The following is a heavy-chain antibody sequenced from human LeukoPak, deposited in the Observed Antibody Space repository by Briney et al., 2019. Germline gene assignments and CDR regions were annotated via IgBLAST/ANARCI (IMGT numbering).Heavy chain of an antibody. Sequence: GGSLRLSCAASGFTFSSYAMHWVRQAPGKGLEWVAVISYDGSNKYYADSVKGRFTISRDNSKNTLYLQMNSLRAEDTAVYYCARVVVPMGYGIDVWGQGTTVTVSS. J-gene: IGHJ6*02. V-gene: IGHV3-30-3*01. D-gene: IGHD3-22*01. CDR2: ISYDGSNK. CDR1: GFTFSSYA. CDR3: ARVVVPMGYGIDV.